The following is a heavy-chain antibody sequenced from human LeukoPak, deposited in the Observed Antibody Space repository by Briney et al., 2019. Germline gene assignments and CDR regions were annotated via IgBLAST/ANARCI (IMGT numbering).Heavy chain of an antibody. V-gene: IGHV3-48*04. D-gene: IGHD6-13*01. CDR1: GFTFSSYS. CDR3: ARAAANHYYYYGMDV. J-gene: IGHJ6*02. Sequence: GGSLRLSCAASGFTFSSYSMNWVRQAPGKGLEWVSYISSSSSTIYYADSVKGRFTISRDNAKNSLYLQMNSLRAEDTAVYYCARAAANHYYYYGMDVWGQGTTVTVSS. CDR2: ISSSSSTI.